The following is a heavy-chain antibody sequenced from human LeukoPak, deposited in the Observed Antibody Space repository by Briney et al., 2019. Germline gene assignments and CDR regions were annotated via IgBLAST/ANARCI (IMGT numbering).Heavy chain of an antibody. J-gene: IGHJ4*02. CDR3: ARAESNYFDC. D-gene: IGHD3-10*01. CDR1: RGSISSGAYY. V-gene: IGHV4-31*03. CDR2: IYYSGST. Sequence: PSQTLSLTCTVSRGSISSGAYYWSWIRQHAGKGLEWLAYIYYSGSTYYNPSLKSRVTISLDTSKNQFSLKLSSVTAADTAVYYCARAESNYFDCWGQGTLVTVSS.